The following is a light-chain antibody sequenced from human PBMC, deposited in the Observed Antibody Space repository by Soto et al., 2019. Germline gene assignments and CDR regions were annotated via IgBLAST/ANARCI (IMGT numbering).Light chain of an antibody. V-gene: IGLV1-40*01. CDR1: SSNIGAGYD. J-gene: IGLJ1*01. Sequence: QTSLTESPSLSGAPGQRVTISCTGSSSNIGAGYDVHWYQQLPGTAPKLLIYANGNRPSGVPDRFSGSKSGTSASLAITGLQAEDEADYYCQSYDRSLSGYVLGTGTKVTVL. CDR3: QSYDRSLSGYV. CDR2: ANG.